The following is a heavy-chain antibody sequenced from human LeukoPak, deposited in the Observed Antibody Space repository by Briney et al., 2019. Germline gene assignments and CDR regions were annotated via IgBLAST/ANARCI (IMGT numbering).Heavy chain of an antibody. D-gene: IGHD2-8*01. CDR1: GFTFSSYG. V-gene: IGHV3-33*06. CDR2: IWYDGSNK. CDR3: AKNLGYCTNGVCPGGY. J-gene: IGHJ4*02. Sequence: GRSLRLSCAASGFTFSSYGMHWVRQAPGKGLEWVAVIWYDGSNKYYADSVKGRFTISRDNSKNTLYLQMNSLRAEDTAVYYCAKNLGYCTNGVCPGGYWGQGTLVTVSS.